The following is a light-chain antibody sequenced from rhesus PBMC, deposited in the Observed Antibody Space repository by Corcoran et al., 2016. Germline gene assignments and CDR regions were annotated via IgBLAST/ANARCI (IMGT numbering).Light chain of an antibody. Sequence: DIQLTQSPSSLSASVGDRVTITCRASQDISSYLAWYQKKPGKAPNLLIYDATNLQSGVPSRFSGSGSWTHFTLTISSLQPEDFAVYYCQQRNGYPYSFGRGTKVEIK. V-gene: IGKV1-38*01. J-gene: IGKJ2*01. CDR3: QQRNGYPYS. CDR2: DAT. CDR1: QDISSY.